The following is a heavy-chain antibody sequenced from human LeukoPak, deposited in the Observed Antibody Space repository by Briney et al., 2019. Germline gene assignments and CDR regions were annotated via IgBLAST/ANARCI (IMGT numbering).Heavy chain of an antibody. J-gene: IGHJ6*02. CDR2: ISTSSTYI. CDR3: ARHEPVITLSSYYYGMDV. Sequence: GGYLRFYGAASGFTFSTYSMNWVRQAPGKGLEWVSSISTSSTYIYYADSVKGRFTISRDNAKNSLYLQMNSLRAEDTAVYYCARHEPVITLSSYYYGMDVWGPGTTVTVSS. V-gene: IGHV3-21*01. D-gene: IGHD1-14*01. CDR1: GFTFSTYS.